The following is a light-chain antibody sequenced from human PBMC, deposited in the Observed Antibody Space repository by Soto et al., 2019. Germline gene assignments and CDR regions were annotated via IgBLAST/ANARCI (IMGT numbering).Light chain of an antibody. CDR3: ATWDDSLNGWV. V-gene: IGLV1-44*01. Sequence: QSVLTQPPSASGTPGQRVSISCSGNSSNIGSNTVNWYHQLPGTAPTLLIKSNNQRPSGIPDRFSGSKSGTSASLAISGLQSEDEADYYCATWDDSLNGWVFGGGTKLTAL. CDR2: SNN. CDR1: SSNIGSNT. J-gene: IGLJ3*02.